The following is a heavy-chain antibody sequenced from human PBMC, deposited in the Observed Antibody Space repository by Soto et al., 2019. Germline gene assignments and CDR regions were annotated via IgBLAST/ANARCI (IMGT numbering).Heavy chain of an antibody. D-gene: IGHD2-15*01. V-gene: IGHV1-18*01. CDR1: GGTFSSYA. J-gene: IGHJ4*02. CDR3: ARDANPDCSGGSCRDY. CDR2: ISAYNGNT. Sequence: ASVKVSCKASGGTFSSYATSWVRQAPGQGLEWMGWISAYNGNTNYAQKLQGRVTMTTDTSTSTAYMELRSLRSDDTAVYYCARDANPDCSGGSCRDYRGQGTRVTVSS.